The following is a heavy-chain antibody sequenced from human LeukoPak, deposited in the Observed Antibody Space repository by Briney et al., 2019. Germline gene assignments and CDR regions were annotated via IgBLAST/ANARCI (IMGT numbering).Heavy chain of an antibody. CDR1: GGTFSSYA. J-gene: IGHJ4*02. CDR3: ARSEPNWNYETLDY. V-gene: IGHV1-69*13. CDR2: IIPIFGTA. D-gene: IGHD1-7*01. Sequence: SVKVSCKASGGTFSSYAISWVRQAPGQGLEWMGGIIPIFGTANYAQKFQGRVTITADESTSTAYMELCSLRSEDTAVYYCARSEPNWNYETLDYWGQGTLVTVSS.